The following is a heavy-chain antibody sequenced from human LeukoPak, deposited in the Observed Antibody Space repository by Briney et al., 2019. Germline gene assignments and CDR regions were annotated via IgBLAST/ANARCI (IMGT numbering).Heavy chain of an antibody. Sequence: PGRSLRLSCAASGFTFSSYGMHWVRQAPGKGLEWVSYISASGRTLYYADSVKGRFTISRDNAKNSLYLEMNSLRAEDTAVYYCARESGGIDSSGYYYYYYMDVWGKGTTVTVSS. CDR2: ISASGRTL. J-gene: IGHJ6*03. CDR3: ARESGGIDSSGYYYYYYMDV. V-gene: IGHV3-48*04. D-gene: IGHD3-22*01. CDR1: GFTFSSYG.